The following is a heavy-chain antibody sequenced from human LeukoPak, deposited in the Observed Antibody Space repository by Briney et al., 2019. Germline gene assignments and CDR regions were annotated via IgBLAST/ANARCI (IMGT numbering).Heavy chain of an antibody. V-gene: IGHV3-74*01. CDR2: INSDGSST. D-gene: IGHD3-10*01. Sequence: GGSLRLSCAASGFTFSSYWMHWVRQAPGKGLVWVSRINSDGSSTSYADSVKGRFTISRDNAKNTLYLQMNSLRAEDTAVYYCARVSGSGSYFRDYWGQGTLVTVSS. CDR3: ARVSGSGSYFRDY. CDR1: GFTFSSYW. J-gene: IGHJ4*02.